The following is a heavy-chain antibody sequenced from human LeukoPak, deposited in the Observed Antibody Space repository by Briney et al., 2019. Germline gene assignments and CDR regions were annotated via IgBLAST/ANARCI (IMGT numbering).Heavy chain of an antibody. CDR2: IIPIFGTA. J-gene: IGHJ4*02. Sequence: SVKVSCKASGGTFSSYAISRVRQAPGQGLEWMGGIIPIFGTANYAQKFQGRVTITTDESTSTAYMELSSLRSEDTAVYYCARGPAPGYTAMVTIYFDYWGQGTLVTVSS. CDR1: GGTFSSYA. V-gene: IGHV1-69*05. D-gene: IGHD5-18*01. CDR3: ARGPAPGYTAMVTIYFDY.